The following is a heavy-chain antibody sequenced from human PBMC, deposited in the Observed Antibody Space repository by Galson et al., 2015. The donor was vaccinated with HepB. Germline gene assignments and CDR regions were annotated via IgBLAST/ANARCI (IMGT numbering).Heavy chain of an antibody. D-gene: IGHD2-2*01. J-gene: IGHJ4*02. Sequence: SLRLSCAASGFTFSSYGMHWVRQAPGKGLEWVAVISYDGSNKYYADSVKGRFTISRDNSKNTLYLQMNSLRAEDTAVYYCAKWGDCSSTSCYFNEIYWGQGTLVTVSS. CDR2: ISYDGSNK. V-gene: IGHV3-30*18. CDR3: AKWGDCSSTSCYFNEIY. CDR1: GFTFSSYG.